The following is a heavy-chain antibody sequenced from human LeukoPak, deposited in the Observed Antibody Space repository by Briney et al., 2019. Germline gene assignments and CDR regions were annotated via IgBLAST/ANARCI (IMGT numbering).Heavy chain of an antibody. V-gene: IGHV3-21*01. CDR3: ARAHSSGRLVN. J-gene: IGHJ4*02. CDR1: GFTFSSYS. Sequence: PGGSLRISCAASGFTFSSYSMNWVRQAPGKRLEWVSSISSSSSYIYYADSVKGRFTISRDNAKNSLYLQMNSLRAEDTAVYYCARAHSSGRLVNWGQGTLVTVSS. D-gene: IGHD6-19*01. CDR2: ISSSSSYI.